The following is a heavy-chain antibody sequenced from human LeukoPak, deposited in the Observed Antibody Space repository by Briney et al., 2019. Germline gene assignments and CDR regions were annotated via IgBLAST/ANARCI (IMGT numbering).Heavy chain of an antibody. D-gene: IGHD3-3*01. Sequence: GESLKISCKGSGYSFINYWIGWVRQMPGKGLEWMGIIYPGDSDTRYSPSFQGQVIISADKSISTAYLQWSSLKASGTAMYYCARSQSITIFGVVTKGDAFDIWGQGTMVTVSS. CDR2: IYPGDSDT. CDR1: GYSFINYW. V-gene: IGHV5-51*01. J-gene: IGHJ3*02. CDR3: ARSQSITIFGVVTKGDAFDI.